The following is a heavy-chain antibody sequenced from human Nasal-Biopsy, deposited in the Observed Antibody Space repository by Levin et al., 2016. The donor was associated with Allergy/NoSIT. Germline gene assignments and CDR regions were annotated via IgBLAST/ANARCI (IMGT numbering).Heavy chain of an antibody. CDR1: GGSISTYY. Sequence: SETLSLTCTVSGGSISTYYRAWIRQAAGKGLEWIGRIYNTGSTAYNPSLKNRVTMSVDTSKNQFSLKLTSVTAADTAVYYCASGGSGQYYFAYWGQGTLVTVSS. CDR3: ASGGSGQYYFAY. V-gene: IGHV4-4*07. J-gene: IGHJ4*02. D-gene: IGHD6-19*01. CDR2: IYNTGST.